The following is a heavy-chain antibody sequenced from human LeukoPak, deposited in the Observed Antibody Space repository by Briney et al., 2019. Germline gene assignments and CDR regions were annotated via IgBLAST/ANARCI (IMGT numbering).Heavy chain of an antibody. D-gene: IGHD3-3*01. J-gene: IGHJ5*02. CDR3: ARVWSDYYWVNWFDP. CDR2: INHSGST. Sequence: SETLSLTCAVYGGSFSGYYWSWIRQPPGKGLEWIGEINHSGSTNYNPSLKSRVTISVDTSKNQFSLKLSSVTAADTAVYYCARVWSDYYWVNWFDPWGQGTLVTVSS. V-gene: IGHV4-34*01. CDR1: GGSFSGYY.